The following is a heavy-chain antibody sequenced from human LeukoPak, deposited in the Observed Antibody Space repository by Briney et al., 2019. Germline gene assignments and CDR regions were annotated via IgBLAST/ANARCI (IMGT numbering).Heavy chain of an antibody. CDR3: AREESGTSSFDY. V-gene: IGHV4-30-4*01. Sequence: SETLSLTCTVSGGSISSGDYYWSWIRQPPGKGLEWVGYIYYSGSTYYNPSLKSRVTISVDTSKNQFSLKLSSVTAADTAVYYCAREESGTSSFDYWGQGALVTVSS. CDR2: IYYSGST. J-gene: IGHJ4*02. CDR1: GGSISSGDYY. D-gene: IGHD1-26*01.